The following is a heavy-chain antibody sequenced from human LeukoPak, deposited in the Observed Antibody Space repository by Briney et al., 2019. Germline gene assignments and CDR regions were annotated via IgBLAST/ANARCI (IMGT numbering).Heavy chain of an antibody. Sequence: TGGSLRLSCAASAFILSSYDMNWVRQAPGKGLEWVSGIGGGGGGTYYADSVKGRFTISRDNSKNTLYLQMDSLRPEDTAVYYCAKSVWASRMLDYWGQGTLVTVSS. D-gene: IGHD1-26*01. CDR1: AFILSSYD. CDR3: AKSVWASRMLDY. CDR2: IGGGGGGT. J-gene: IGHJ4*02. V-gene: IGHV3-23*01.